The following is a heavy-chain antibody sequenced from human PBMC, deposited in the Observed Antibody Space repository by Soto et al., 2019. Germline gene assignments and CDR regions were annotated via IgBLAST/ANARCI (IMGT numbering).Heavy chain of an antibody. CDR1: GFTVSSNY. V-gene: IGHV3-53*01. D-gene: IGHD2-15*01. Sequence: GGSLRLSCAASGFTVSSNYMSWVRQAPGKGLEWVSVIYSGGSTYYADSVKGRFTISRDNSKNTLYLQMNSLRAEDTAVYYCARWMVARYNWFDPWGQGTLVTVSS. CDR3: ARWMVARYNWFDP. J-gene: IGHJ5*02. CDR2: IYSGGST.